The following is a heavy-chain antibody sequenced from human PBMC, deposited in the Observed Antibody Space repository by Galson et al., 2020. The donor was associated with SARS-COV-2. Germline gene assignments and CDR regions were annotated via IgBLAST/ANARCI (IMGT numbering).Heavy chain of an antibody. V-gene: IGHV3-74*01. CDR3: ASQYGDYLYYYYYGMDV. CDR2: IYSEGSST. CDR1: GFTFRSYW. J-gene: IGHJ6*02. Sequence: GGSLRLSCAASGFTFRSYWMHWVRQAPGKGLVWVSRIYSEGSSTSYADSVKGRFTISGDDAKNTLYLHMRSLRAEDTAVYYCASQYGDYLYYYYYGMDVWGQGTTVTVSS. D-gene: IGHD4-17*01.